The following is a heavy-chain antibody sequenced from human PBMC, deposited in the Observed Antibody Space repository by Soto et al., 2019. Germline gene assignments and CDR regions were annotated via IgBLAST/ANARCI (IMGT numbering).Heavy chain of an antibody. V-gene: IGHV4-59*12. D-gene: IGHD6-6*01. CDR1: GGSISSYY. Sequence: SETLSLTCTVSGGSISSYYWSWIRQPPGKGLEWIGYIYYSGSTNYNPSLKSRVTISVDNSKNTLYLQMNSLRAEDTAVYYCATIAARPDWGQGTLVTVSS. J-gene: IGHJ4*02. CDR2: IYYSGST. CDR3: ATIAARPD.